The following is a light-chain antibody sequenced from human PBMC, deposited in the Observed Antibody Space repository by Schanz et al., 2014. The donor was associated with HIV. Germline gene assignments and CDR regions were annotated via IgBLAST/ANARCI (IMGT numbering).Light chain of an antibody. Sequence: EIVMTQSPATLSVSPGERATLSCRASQSVSSDLAWYQQKPGQAPRLLIYDASSRATGIPDRFSGSGSGTDFTLTISRLEPDDFAVYYCQQRSKTFGGGTKVEIK. J-gene: IGKJ4*01. V-gene: IGKV3D-20*02. CDR2: DAS. CDR1: QSVSSD. CDR3: QQRSKT.